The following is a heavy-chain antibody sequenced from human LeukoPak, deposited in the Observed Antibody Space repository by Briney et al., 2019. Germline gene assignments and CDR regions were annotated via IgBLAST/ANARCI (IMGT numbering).Heavy chain of an antibody. V-gene: IGHV4-34*01. J-gene: IGHJ4*02. CDR1: GGSFSGYY. CDR2: INHSGST. CDR3: ASASIAALDY. D-gene: IGHD2-15*01. Sequence: SETLSLTCAVYGGSFSGYYWSWIRQPPGKGLEWIGEINHSGSTNYNPSLKSRVTISVDTSKNQFSLKLSPVTAADTAVYYCASASIAALDYWGQGTLVTVSS.